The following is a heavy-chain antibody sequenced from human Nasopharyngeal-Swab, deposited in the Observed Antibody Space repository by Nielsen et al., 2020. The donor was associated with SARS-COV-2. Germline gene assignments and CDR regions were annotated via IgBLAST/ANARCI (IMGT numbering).Heavy chain of an antibody. V-gene: IGHV3-30-3*01. Sequence: GESLKISCAASGFTFTSYDIHWVRQAPGKRLEWVAVISYDGSTKYYEDSVKGRFTVSRDNSKNTLYLQMNSLRAEDTAVYYCARASRAWYLGQGALVTVSS. CDR1: GFTFTSYD. J-gene: IGHJ4*02. CDR2: ISYDGSTK. CDR3: ARASRAWY.